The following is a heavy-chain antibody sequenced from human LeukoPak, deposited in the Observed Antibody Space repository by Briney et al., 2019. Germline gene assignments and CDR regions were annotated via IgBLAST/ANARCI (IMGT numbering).Heavy chain of an antibody. J-gene: IGHJ4*02. D-gene: IGHD1-26*01. Sequence: ASVKVSCKASGYTFTSYYMHWVRQAPGQGLEWMGIINPSGGSTSYAQKFQGRVTMTRDTSTSTVYMELSSLRSEDTAVYYCARGSEWELKPRGDYSDYWGQGTLVTVSS. V-gene: IGHV1-46*01. CDR3: ARGSEWELKPRGDYSDY. CDR1: GYTFTSYY. CDR2: INPSGGST.